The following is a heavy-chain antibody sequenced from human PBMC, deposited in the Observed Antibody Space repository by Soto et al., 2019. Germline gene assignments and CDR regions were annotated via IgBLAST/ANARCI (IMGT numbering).Heavy chain of an antibody. V-gene: IGHV4-39*01. J-gene: IGHJ6*02. Sequence: QLQLQESGPGLVKPSETLSLTCTVSGGSISSSSYYWGWIRQPPGKGLEWIGSIFYSGSTYYNPSPKRRVTIPVDTSKNQFSLKLSSVTAADTAVYYCARHLTYCSAGSCYSDFPYYGMDVWGQGTTVTVSS. CDR2: IFYSGST. CDR1: GGSISSSSYY. D-gene: IGHD2-15*01. CDR3: ARHLTYCSAGSCYSDFPYYGMDV.